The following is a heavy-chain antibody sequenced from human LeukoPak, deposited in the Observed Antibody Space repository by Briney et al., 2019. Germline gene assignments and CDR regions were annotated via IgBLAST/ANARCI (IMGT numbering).Heavy chain of an antibody. V-gene: IGHV3-21*01. CDR3: ARELSRYYDSSGYRDY. Sequence: PGGPLRLSCAASGFTFSSYSMNWVRQAPGKGLEWVSSISSSSSYIYYADSVKGRFTISRDNAKNSLYLQMNSLRAEDTAVYYCARELSRYYDSSGYRDYWGQGTLVTVSS. CDR2: ISSSSSYI. CDR1: GFTFSSYS. J-gene: IGHJ4*02. D-gene: IGHD3-22*01.